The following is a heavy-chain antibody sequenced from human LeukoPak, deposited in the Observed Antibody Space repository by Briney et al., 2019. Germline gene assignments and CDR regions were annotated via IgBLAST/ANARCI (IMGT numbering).Heavy chain of an antibody. CDR3: ARMYYDILTGYYPFDY. Sequence: SETLSLTCTVSGGSISGGGYYWSWIRQHPGKGLEWIGYIYYSGSTYYNPSLKSRVTISVDTSKNQFSLKLSSVTAADTAVYYCARMYYDILTGYYPFDYWGQGTLVTVSS. J-gene: IGHJ4*02. CDR1: GGSISGGGYY. D-gene: IGHD3-9*01. CDR2: IYYSGST. V-gene: IGHV4-31*03.